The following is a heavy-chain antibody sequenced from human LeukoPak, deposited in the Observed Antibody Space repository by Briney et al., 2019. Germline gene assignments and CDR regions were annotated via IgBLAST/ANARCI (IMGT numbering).Heavy chain of an antibody. CDR1: GYTFTGYY. D-gene: IGHD6-13*01. Sequence: ASVKVSCTASGYTFTGYYMHWVRQAPGQGLEWMGRINPNSGGTNYAQKFQGRVTMTRDTSISTAYMELSRLRSDDTAVYYCARDRSSSRALDYWGQGTLVTVSS. CDR3: ARDRSSSRALDY. V-gene: IGHV1-2*06. CDR2: INPNSGGT. J-gene: IGHJ4*02.